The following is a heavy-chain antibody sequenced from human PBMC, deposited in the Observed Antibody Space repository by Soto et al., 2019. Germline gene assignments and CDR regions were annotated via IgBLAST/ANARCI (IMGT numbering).Heavy chain of an antibody. CDR1: GYSFTSYW. D-gene: IGHD3-3*01. CDR3: ARGVITIFGVVTYSMDV. V-gene: IGHV5-10-1*01. CDR2: IDPSDSYT. J-gene: IGHJ6*02. Sequence: GESLKISCKGSGYSFTSYWISWVRQMPGKGLEWMGRIDPSDSYTNYSPSFQGHVTISADKSISTAYLQWSSLKASDTAMYYCARGVITIFGVVTYSMDVWGQGTTVTVSS.